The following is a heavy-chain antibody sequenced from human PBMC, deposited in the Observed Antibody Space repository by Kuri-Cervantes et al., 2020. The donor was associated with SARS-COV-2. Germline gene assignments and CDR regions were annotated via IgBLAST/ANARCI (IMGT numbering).Heavy chain of an antibody. CDR1: GFTFSSYG. CDR3: AKGLRASSDYYYYYYMDV. D-gene: IGHD2-15*01. V-gene: IGHV3-30*02. Sequence: GESLKISCAASGFTFSSYGMHWVRQAPGKGLEWVAFIRYDGSNKYYADSVKGRFTISRDNSKNTLYLQMNSLRAEDTAVYYCAKGLRASSDYYYYYYMDVWGKGTTVTVSS. CDR2: IRYDGSNK. J-gene: IGHJ6*03.